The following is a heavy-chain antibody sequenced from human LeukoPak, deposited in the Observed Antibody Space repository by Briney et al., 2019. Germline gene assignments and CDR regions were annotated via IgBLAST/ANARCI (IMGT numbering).Heavy chain of an antibody. Sequence: GGSLRLSCAASGFTFSNAWMSWVRQAPGKGLEWVGRIKSKTDGGTTDYAAPVKGRFTISRDDSKNTLYLQMNSLKTEDTAVYYCTTGTSITMVRGVIEPFDYWGQGTLVTVSS. D-gene: IGHD3-10*01. V-gene: IGHV3-15*01. CDR1: GFTFSNAW. CDR3: TTGTSITMVRGVIEPFDY. J-gene: IGHJ4*02. CDR2: IKSKTDGGTT.